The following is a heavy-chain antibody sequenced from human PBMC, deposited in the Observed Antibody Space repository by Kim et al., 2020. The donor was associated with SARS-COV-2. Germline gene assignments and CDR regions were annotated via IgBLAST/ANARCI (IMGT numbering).Heavy chain of an antibody. Sequence: GGSLRLSCTTSGFSFSEAWMTWVRQAPGKGLEWVGRIKSNVDGGAADYAAPVKDRFTISRDDSRSILYLQLSSLKIEDTAIYFCTRIGYSNTWHVADWGLRTLVTVSS. CDR2: IKSNVDGGAA. CDR1: GFSFSEAW. V-gene: IGHV3-15*01. D-gene: IGHD6-13*01. CDR3: TRIGYSNTWHVAD. J-gene: IGHJ4*02.